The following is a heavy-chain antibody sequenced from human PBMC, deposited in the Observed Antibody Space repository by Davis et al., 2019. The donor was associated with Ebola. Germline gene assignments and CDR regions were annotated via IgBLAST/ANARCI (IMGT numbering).Heavy chain of an antibody. Sequence: PGGSLRLSCAASGFTFSSNTMSWVRQAPGKGLEWVAFIRFDGSEKYYADSVKGRFTISRDNSKDTLFLQMNSLRAEDTAVYYCARVGGYTYGSPPIIPLVGWGQGTLVTVSS. CDR3: ARVGGYTYGSPPIIPLVG. J-gene: IGHJ4*02. CDR1: GFTFSSNT. V-gene: IGHV3-30*02. CDR2: IRFDGSEK. D-gene: IGHD5-18*01.